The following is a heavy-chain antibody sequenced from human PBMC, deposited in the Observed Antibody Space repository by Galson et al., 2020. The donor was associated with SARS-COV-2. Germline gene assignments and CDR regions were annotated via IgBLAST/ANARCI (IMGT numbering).Heavy chain of an antibody. CDR3: ARVLWPTYYDVAYGFDP. Sequence: ETSETLSLTCTVSGGSISSGGYYWSWIRQHPGKGLEWIGYIYYSGSTYYNPSLKSRVTISVDTSKNQFSLKLSSVTVADTAVYYCARVLWPTYYDVAYGFDPWGQGTLVTVSS. CDR2: IYYSGST. CDR1: GGSISSGGYY. V-gene: IGHV4-31*03. J-gene: IGHJ5*02. D-gene: IGHD3-10*02.